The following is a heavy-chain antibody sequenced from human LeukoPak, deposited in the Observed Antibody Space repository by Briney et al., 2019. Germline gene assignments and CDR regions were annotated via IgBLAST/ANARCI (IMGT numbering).Heavy chain of an antibody. CDR3: ASDLVGPDDAFDI. CDR1: VYTFTSYD. D-gene: IGHD1-26*01. V-gene: IGHV1-8*01. J-gene: IGHJ3*02. Sequence: VASVKVSCKASVYTFTSYDINWVRQATGQGLEWMGWMNPNSSNTGYAQKFQGRVTMTRNTSISTAYMELSSLRSEDTAVYYCASDLVGPDDAFDIWGQGTMVTVSS. CDR2: MNPNSSNT.